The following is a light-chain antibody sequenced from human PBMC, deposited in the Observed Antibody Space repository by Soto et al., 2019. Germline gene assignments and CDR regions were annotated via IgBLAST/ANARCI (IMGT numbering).Light chain of an antibody. CDR3: QPYNSYSRT. J-gene: IGKJ1*01. V-gene: IGKV1-5*03. CDR1: QSIDSW. Sequence: DIQMNQSPSTLSASVGDRVTITCRASQSIDSWLAWYQHKPGKAPKLLIFKASTLETGVPSRFSGSGSETEFTLTISSLQPDDSATYYCQPYNSYSRTFGQGTKVDIK. CDR2: KAS.